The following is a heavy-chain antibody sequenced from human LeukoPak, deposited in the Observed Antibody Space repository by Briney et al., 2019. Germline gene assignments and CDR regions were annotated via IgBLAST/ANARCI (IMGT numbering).Heavy chain of an antibody. J-gene: IGHJ6*03. CDR1: GFTFSSYG. V-gene: IGHV3-33*06. Sequence: PGGSLRLSCAASGFTFSSYGMHWVRQAPGKGLEGVAVIWYDGSNKYYADSVKGRFTISRDNSKNTLYLQMNSLRAVDTAVYYCAKDPGDYYMDVWGKGTTVTVSS. CDR3: AKDPGDYYMDV. CDR2: IWYDGSNK.